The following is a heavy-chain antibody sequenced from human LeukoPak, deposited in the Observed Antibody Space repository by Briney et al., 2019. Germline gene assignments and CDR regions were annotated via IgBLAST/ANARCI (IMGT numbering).Heavy chain of an antibody. Sequence: SETLSLTCAVYGGSFSGYYWSWIRQPPGKGLEWIGEINHSGSTNYNPSLKSRVTISVDTSKNQFSLKLSSVTAADTAVYYRARLRAVAGTRGMDVWGKGTTDTVSS. V-gene: IGHV4-34*01. J-gene: IGHJ6*04. D-gene: IGHD6-19*01. CDR1: GGSFSGYY. CDR3: ARLRAVAGTRGMDV. CDR2: INHSGST.